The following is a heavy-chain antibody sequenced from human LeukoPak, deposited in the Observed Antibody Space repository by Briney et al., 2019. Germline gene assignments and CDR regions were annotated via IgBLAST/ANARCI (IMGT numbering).Heavy chain of an antibody. CDR3: AREAYSGSYIYSSYFDY. J-gene: IGHJ4*02. CDR1: GGSFSGYY. CDR2: INHSGST. D-gene: IGHD1-26*01. Sequence: SETLSLTCAVYGGSFSGYYWSRIRQPPGKGLEWIGEINHSGSTNYNPSLKSRVTISVDTSKNQFSLKLSSVTAADTAVYYCAREAYSGSYIYSSYFDYWGQGTLVTVSS. V-gene: IGHV4-34*01.